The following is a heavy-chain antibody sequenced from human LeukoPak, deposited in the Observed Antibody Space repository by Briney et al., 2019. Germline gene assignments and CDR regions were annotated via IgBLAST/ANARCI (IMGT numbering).Heavy chain of an antibody. V-gene: IGHV1-69*13. D-gene: IGHD2-2*02. CDR1: GYTFTSYY. CDR2: IIPIFGTA. J-gene: IGHJ4*02. CDR3: AKGRVVPAAIALDY. Sequence: GASVKVSCKASGYTFTSYYMHWVRQAPGQGLEWMGGIIPIFGTANYAQKFQGRVTITADESTSTAYMELSSLRSEDTAVYYCAKGRVVPAAIALDYWGQGTLVTVSS.